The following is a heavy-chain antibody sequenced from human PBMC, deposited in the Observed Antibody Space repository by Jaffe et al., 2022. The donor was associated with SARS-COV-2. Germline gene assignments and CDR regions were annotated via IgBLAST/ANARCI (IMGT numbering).Heavy chain of an antibody. CDR1: GYTFTSYY. J-gene: IGHJ6*02. CDR3: ARKIIAARPRWAYYYYGMDV. D-gene: IGHD6-6*01. CDR2: INPSGGST. Sequence: QVQLVQSGAEVKKPGASVKVSCKASGYTFTSYYMHWVRQAPGQGLEWMGIINPSGGSTSYAQKFQGRVTMTRDTSTSTVYMELSSLRSEDTAVYYCARKIIAARPRWAYYYYGMDVWGQGTTVTVSS. V-gene: IGHV1-46*01.